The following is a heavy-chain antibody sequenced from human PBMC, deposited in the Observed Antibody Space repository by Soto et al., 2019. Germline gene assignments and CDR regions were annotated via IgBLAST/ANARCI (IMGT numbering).Heavy chain of an antibody. Sequence: ESGGGLVQPGGSLRLSCAASGFTVSSNYMSWVRQAPGKGLEWVSVIYSGGSTYYADSVKGRFTISRDNSKNTLYLQMNSLRAEDTAVYYCARDECSGGSCYVDYWGQGTLVTVSS. J-gene: IGHJ4*02. V-gene: IGHV3-66*01. D-gene: IGHD2-15*01. CDR2: IYSGGST. CDR1: GFTVSSNY. CDR3: ARDECSGGSCYVDY.